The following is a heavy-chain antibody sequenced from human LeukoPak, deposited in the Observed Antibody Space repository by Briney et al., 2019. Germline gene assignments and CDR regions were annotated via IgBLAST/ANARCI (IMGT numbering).Heavy chain of an antibody. CDR3: ARDSGSYYPYYY. CDR1: GFTFSSYA. CDR2: ISGSGGST. D-gene: IGHD1-26*01. V-gene: IGHV3-23*01. Sequence: GGSLRLSCAASGFTFSSYAMSWVRQAPGEGLEWVSAISGSGGSTYYADSVKGRFTISRDNSKNTLYLQMNSLRAEDTAVYYCARDSGSYYPYYYWGQGTLVTVSS. J-gene: IGHJ4*02.